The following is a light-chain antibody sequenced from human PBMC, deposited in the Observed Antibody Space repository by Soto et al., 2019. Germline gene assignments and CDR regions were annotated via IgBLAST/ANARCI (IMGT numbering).Light chain of an antibody. CDR3: RQSYSPPHP. V-gene: IGKV1-39*01. J-gene: IGKJ4*01. CDR1: EPVPIY. Sequence: QMSHSPSSLSASVGDRVTISCRPSEPVPIYLNWYQRKPGRAPELLIYAASTLQSGVPSRFSGSGSGTDFTLTISSLQPEEFATYYCRQSYSPPHPFGGGTKV. CDR2: AAS.